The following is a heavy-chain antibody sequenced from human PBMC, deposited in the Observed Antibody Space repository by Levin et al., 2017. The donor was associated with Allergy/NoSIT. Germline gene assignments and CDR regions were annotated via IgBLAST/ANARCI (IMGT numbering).Heavy chain of an antibody. D-gene: IGHD2-8*01. CDR2: INSGGGGTTT. CDR1: GYTFTSYW. Sequence: GESLKISCYGSGYTFTSYWMHWVRQVPGKGLVWVSRINSGGGGTTTNYADSVQGRFTIARDNAKNHLFLQMNDLRVDATAVYYCARGGVTGTAPDYWGQGTLVTVSS. CDR3: ARGGVTGTAPDY. J-gene: IGHJ4*02. V-gene: IGHV3-74*01.